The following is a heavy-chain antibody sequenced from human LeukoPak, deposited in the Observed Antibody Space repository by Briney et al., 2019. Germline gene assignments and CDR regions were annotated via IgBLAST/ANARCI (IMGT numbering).Heavy chain of an antibody. Sequence: PGGSLRLSCAASGFTFSSYNMNWVRQAPGKGLEWVSDISTSSSTTYYADSVKGRFTISRDNAKNSLYLQMNSLRAEDTAVYCCARDANFYFYYGMDVWGQGTTVTVSS. J-gene: IGHJ6*02. D-gene: IGHD2-15*01. CDR2: ISTSSSTT. V-gene: IGHV3-48*01. CDR1: GFTFSSYN. CDR3: ARDANFYFYYGMDV.